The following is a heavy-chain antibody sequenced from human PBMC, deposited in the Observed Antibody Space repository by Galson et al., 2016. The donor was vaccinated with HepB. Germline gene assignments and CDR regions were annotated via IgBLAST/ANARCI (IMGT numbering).Heavy chain of an antibody. D-gene: IGHD1-1*01. J-gene: IGHJ5*02. CDR1: RGSLTGYN. CDR2: ITHEGDPI. V-gene: IGHV3-30*04. Sequence: SLRLSCAASRGSLTGYNVNWVRQGPGQGLHWLAHITHEGDPIYNTDYVRGRFTISKDDSKRTAALQMDSLGPDDTGVYYCARIGRGLTGGNGFDPWGQGTLVIVSS. CDR3: ARIGRGLTGGNGFDP.